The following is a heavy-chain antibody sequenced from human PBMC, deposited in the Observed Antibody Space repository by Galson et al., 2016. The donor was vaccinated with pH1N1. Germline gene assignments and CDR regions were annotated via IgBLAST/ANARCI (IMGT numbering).Heavy chain of an antibody. CDR3: ARARDWYFDV. J-gene: IGHJ2*01. CDR2: INPNSGGT. CDR1: GYTFTGYY. Sequence: SVKVSCKASGYTFTGYYIHWVRQAPGQGLVWMGCINPNSGGTNYAQNFQDRVTMTWDTSITTAYMELSRLRSDDTAMFYCARARDWYFDVWVRGTLVSVAS. V-gene: IGHV1-2*02.